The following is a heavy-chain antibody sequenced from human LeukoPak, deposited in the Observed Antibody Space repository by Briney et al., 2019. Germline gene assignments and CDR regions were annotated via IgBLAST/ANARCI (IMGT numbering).Heavy chain of an antibody. J-gene: IGHJ4*02. CDR3: ARESPKPD. V-gene: IGHV3-48*03. CDR2: ISSSGGTI. CDR1: GFTFSSYE. Sequence: QPGGSLRLSCAASGFTFSSYEMNWVRQAPGKGLEWVSYISSSGGTIYYADSVKGRFTISRDNAKNSLYLQMNSLRAEDTALYYCARESPKPDWGQGTLVTVSS.